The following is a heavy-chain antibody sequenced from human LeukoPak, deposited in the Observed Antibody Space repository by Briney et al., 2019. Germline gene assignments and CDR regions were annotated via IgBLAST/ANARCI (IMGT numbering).Heavy chain of an antibody. CDR1: GGSISSGSYY. J-gene: IGHJ5*02. D-gene: IGHD4-17*01. V-gene: IGHV4-61*02. Sequence: PSETLSLTCTVSGGSISSGSYYWSWIRQPAGKGLEWIGRIYTSGSTNYNPSLKSRVTISVDTSKNQFSLKLSSVTAADTAVYYCAREHPNDYGDYGGGFDPWGQGTLVTVSS. CDR3: AREHPNDYGDYGGGFDP. CDR2: IYTSGST.